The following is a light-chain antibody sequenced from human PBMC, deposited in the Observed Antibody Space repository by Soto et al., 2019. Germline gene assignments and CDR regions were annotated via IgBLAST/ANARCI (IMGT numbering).Light chain of an antibody. CDR2: EVS. CDR1: SSDVGSYNL. Sequence: QPASVSGSPGQSITISCTGTSSDVGSYNLVSWYQQHPGKAPKLMIYEVSKRPSGVSNRFSGSKSGNTASLTISGLQAEDEADYYCCSYAGSSTWVFGGGTKLTVL. CDR3: CSYAGSSTWV. J-gene: IGLJ3*02. V-gene: IGLV2-23*02.